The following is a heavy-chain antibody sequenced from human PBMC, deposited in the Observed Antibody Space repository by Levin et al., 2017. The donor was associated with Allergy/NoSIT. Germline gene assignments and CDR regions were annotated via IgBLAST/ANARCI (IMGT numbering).Heavy chain of an antibody. CDR3: ARGTKIVVVTAIRPLDY. D-gene: IGHD2-21*02. CDR2: IHQDGSEK. Sequence: PGGSLRLSCAVSGFRFGAHWMSWVRQAPGKGLEWVANIHQDGSEKYYVDSVKGRFTISRDNAKNSLYLQMNSLRAEDTALYYCARGTKIVVVTAIRPLDYWGQGTLVTVSS. CDR1: GFRFGAHW. J-gene: IGHJ4*02. V-gene: IGHV3-7*01.